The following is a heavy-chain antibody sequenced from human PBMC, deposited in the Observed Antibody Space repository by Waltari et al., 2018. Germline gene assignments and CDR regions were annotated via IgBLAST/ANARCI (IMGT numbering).Heavy chain of an antibody. D-gene: IGHD4-4*01. CDR3: ARGATDVTTVDY. CDR1: GGSIRSSCYY. CDR2: IYYSGRT. V-gene: IGHV4-39*07. J-gene: IGHJ4*02. Sequence: QLQLQESGPGLVKPSDTLSLTCTVSGGSIRSSCYYWRWIRQPPGKELEWIGSIYYSGRTYYNPSHKSRVTISVDTTKNQFSLKLSSVTAADTAVYYCARGATDVTTVDYWGQGTLVTVSS.